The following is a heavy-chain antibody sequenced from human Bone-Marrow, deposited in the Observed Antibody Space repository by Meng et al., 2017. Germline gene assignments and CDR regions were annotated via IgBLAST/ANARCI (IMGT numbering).Heavy chain of an antibody. Sequence: GESLKISCAASGFTFSGSAMHWVRQASGKGLEWVGRIRSKANSYATAYAASVEGRFTISRDDSKNTAYLQMNSLKTEDTAVYYCTRPVVAAEWGWEDVWGQGTTVTVSS. CDR2: IRSKANSYAT. CDR1: GFTFSGSA. J-gene: IGHJ6*02. V-gene: IGHV3-73*01. CDR3: TRPVVAAEWGWEDV. D-gene: IGHD2-15*01.